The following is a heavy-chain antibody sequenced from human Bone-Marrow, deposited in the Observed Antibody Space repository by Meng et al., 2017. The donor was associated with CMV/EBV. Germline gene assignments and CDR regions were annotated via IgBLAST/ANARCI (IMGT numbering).Heavy chain of an antibody. D-gene: IGHD4-17*01. Sequence: ASVKVSCKASGYNFIGYHIHWVRQAPGQGLEWMGWINPSSGVTKYAQRFQGRVTMTRDTSISTAYMELSSLRSDDTAVYYCARVLFFGDPFDYWGRGTLVTVSS. CDR2: INPSSGVT. J-gene: IGHJ4*02. CDR1: GYNFIGYH. CDR3: ARVLFFGDPFDY. V-gene: IGHV1-2*02.